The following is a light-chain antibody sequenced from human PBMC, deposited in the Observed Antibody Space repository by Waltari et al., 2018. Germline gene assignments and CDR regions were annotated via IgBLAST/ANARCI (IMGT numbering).Light chain of an antibody. J-gene: IGLJ1*01. V-gene: IGLV6-57*01. CDR2: EDN. Sequence: NFMLTQPHSVSESPGKTVTIPCTRHSGSIDSNHLQRFQQRPGSSPTPVIYEDNKRPSGVPDRFSGSIDSSSNSASLSISGLKTEDEADYYCQSYGCSNRGVFGTGTKVTVL. CDR3: QSYGCSNRGV. CDR1: SGSIDSNH.